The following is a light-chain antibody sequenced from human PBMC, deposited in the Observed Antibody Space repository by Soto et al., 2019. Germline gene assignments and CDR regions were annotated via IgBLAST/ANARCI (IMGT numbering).Light chain of an antibody. CDR2: VAS. CDR3: QQYGSSGT. J-gene: IGKJ1*01. Sequence: DIQMTQSPSFVSASVGDRVTIACRASQDISRWLAWYQQKPGKAPELLIYVASNLQSGVPSRFSGSGSGTDFTLTISSLQPEDFATYYCQQYGSSGTFGQGTKVDIK. CDR1: QDISRW. V-gene: IGKV1-12*01.